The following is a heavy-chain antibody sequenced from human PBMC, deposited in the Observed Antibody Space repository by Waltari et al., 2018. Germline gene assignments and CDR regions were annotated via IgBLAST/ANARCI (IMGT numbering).Heavy chain of an antibody. J-gene: IGHJ5*02. CDR1: GYSFTSSW. V-gene: IGHV5-51*03. Sequence: EVQLVQSGAEVKKPGESLKISCKGSGYSFTSSWIGWVRQMPGKGLEWMGIIYPGDSDTRYSPSFQGQVTISADKSISTAYLQWSSLKASDTAMYYCARRVFFGYGSGSYYRNWFDPWGQGTLVTVSS. CDR3: ARRVFFGYGSGSYYRNWFDP. D-gene: IGHD3-10*01. CDR2: IYPGDSDT.